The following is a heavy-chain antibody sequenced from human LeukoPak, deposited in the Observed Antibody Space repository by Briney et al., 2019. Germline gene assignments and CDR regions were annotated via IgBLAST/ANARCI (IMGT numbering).Heavy chain of an antibody. J-gene: IGHJ4*02. CDR3: ARGVYSSGYYYRSPIETNFDY. V-gene: IGHV4-38-2*02. Sequence: PSETLSLTCTVSGYSISSGYYWGWVRQPPGKGQEWIGSIYHSGSTYYNPSLKSRVTISVDTSKNQFSLKLSSVTAADTAVYYCARGVYSSGYYYRSPIETNFDYWGQGTLVTVSS. CDR1: GYSISSGYY. CDR2: IYHSGST. D-gene: IGHD3-22*01.